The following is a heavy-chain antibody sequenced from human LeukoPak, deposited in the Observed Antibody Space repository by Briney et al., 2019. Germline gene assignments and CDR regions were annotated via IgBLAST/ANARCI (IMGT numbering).Heavy chain of an antibody. Sequence: ASVKVSCKASGYTFTSYGFSWVRQAPGQGLEWMGWISTYYGNTNYAQKLQDRVTMTTDTSASTAYMELTSLRSDDTAVYYCARVYSTNYYGSGDRPFLFDYWGQGTVVTVSS. J-gene: IGHJ4*02. CDR1: GYTFTSYG. D-gene: IGHD3-10*01. CDR3: ARVYSTNYYGSGDRPFLFDY. CDR2: ISTYYGNT. V-gene: IGHV1-18*01.